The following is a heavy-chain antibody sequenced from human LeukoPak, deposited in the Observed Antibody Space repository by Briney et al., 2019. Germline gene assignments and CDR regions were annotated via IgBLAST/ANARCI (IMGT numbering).Heavy chain of an antibody. V-gene: IGHV4-61*09. CDR2: IYSSGSS. CDR3: ARFFGPAAIRLRYYGMHV. CDR1: GASISSGGYS. D-gene: IGHD2-2*01. Sequence: SETLCLTCTVSGASISSGGYSRTWIRQPAGKGLEYIGHIYSSGSSNYNPSLKSRATISVDTSKNQFSLKLSSVTAADTAVYYCARFFGPAAIRLRYYGMHVWGQGTTVTVSS. J-gene: IGHJ6*02.